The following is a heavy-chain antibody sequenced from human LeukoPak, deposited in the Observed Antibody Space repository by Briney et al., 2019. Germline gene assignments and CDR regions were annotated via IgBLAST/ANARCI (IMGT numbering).Heavy chain of an antibody. CDR1: GFTFSSYS. Sequence: PGGSLRLSCAASGFTFSSYSMNWVRQVPGKGLEWVSYISSSTNTIYCADSVKGRFTISRDNAKNSLFLQMNSLRDEDTAAYYCARGGYGANDDAFDIWGQGTMVTVSS. J-gene: IGHJ3*02. CDR3: ARGGYGANDDAFDI. D-gene: IGHD4-23*01. CDR2: ISSSTNTI. V-gene: IGHV3-48*02.